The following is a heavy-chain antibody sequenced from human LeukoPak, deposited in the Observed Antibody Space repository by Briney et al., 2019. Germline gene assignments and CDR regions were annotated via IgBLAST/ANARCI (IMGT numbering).Heavy chain of an antibody. J-gene: IGHJ4*02. CDR3: LGAHLLFGGAYYFDS. CDR1: GFTFSSYS. V-gene: IGHV3-21*01. D-gene: IGHD2-2*01. CDR2: ISSSSSYR. Sequence: GGSLRLSCAAAGFTFSSYSMNWVRQAAGKGVEWVSAISSSSSYRYYADSVKGRFTISRDDDKNSLYMQMNSLRAEDTAVYSCLGAHLLFGGAYYFDSWGQGTLVTVSS.